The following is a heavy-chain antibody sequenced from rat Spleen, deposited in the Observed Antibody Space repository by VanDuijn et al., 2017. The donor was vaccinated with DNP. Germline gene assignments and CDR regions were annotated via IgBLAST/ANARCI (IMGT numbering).Heavy chain of an antibody. V-gene: IGHV2S12*01. CDR1: GFSLTSYG. J-gene: IGHJ2*01. CDR3: TRDRGVE. CDR2: ISSGGST. Sequence: QVQLKESGPGLVQPSQTLSLTCTVSGFSLTSYGVSWVRQPPGKGLEWMAAISSGGSTYYNSALKSRLSISRDTSKSQVFLKMNSLQTEDTAIYFCTRDRGVEWGQGVMVTVSS. D-gene: IGHD4-2*01.